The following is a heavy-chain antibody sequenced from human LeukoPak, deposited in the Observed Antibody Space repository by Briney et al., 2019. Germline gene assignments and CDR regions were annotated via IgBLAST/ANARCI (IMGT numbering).Heavy chain of an antibody. CDR3: ARSTELDY. Sequence: ASVKVSCKSTVYTFTVYYIHWGRHPPAQGLEWMGWINPNRGGKNYPQKFQGRVTMTRDTPISTAYMELSTVRSDGTAVYYCARSTELDYWGQGTLVTVSS. CDR2: INPNRGGK. V-gene: IGHV1-2*02. J-gene: IGHJ4*02. CDR1: VYTFTVYY.